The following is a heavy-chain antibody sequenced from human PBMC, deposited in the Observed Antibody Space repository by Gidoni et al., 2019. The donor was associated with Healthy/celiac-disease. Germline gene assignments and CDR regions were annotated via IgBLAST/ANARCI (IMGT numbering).Heavy chain of an antibody. CDR3: ALTIFGVVISTRMDV. CDR2: IIPIFGTA. V-gene: IGHV1-69*01. J-gene: IGHJ6*02. D-gene: IGHD3-3*01. CDR1: GGPFSSDA. Sequence: VQLVQSGAEVTKPGSSVTVSCQASGGPFSSDAFSWVRQAPGQGLEWMGGIIPIFGTANYAQKFQGRVTITADESTSTAYMELSSLRSEDTAVYYCALTIFGVVISTRMDVWGQGTTVTVSS.